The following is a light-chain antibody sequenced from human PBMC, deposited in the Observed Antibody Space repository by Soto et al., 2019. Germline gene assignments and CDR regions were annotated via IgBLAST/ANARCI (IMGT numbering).Light chain of an antibody. J-gene: IGKJ1*01. Sequence: DIVMTQSPDSLAVSLGERATINCKSSQSVLYTSNNKNYLAWYQQKPGQPPKLLIYWASTRVSGVLGRFSGSGSGTDFTLTFSCLQAEDVAVYYCQQYFRPWTFGQGTKVEIK. V-gene: IGKV4-1*01. CDR1: QSVLYTSNNKNY. CDR3: QQYFRPWT. CDR2: WAS.